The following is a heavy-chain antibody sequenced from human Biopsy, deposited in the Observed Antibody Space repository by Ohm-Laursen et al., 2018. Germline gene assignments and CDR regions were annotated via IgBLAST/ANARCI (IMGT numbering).Heavy chain of an antibody. Sequence: SVKVSCKAPGGTFSNYGVNWVRQAPGQGLEWLGGNIPILGTGNYAQKFQDRVTAAADTSTSTATMELRSLRPDDTAVYYCATKLTGYFHHWGQGTLVIVSS. D-gene: IGHD3-9*01. CDR2: NIPILGTG. CDR1: GGTFSNYG. V-gene: IGHV1-69*06. CDR3: ATKLTGYFHH. J-gene: IGHJ1*01.